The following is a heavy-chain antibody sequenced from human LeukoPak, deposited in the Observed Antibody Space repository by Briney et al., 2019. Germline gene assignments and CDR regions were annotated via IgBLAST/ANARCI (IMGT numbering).Heavy chain of an antibody. CDR2: IYPGDSDT. CDR3: ARQRGTGWYDY. J-gene: IGHJ4*02. V-gene: IGHV5-51*01. Sequence: GESLKISCQGSGYSFATYWIAWVRQMPGEGLEWMGIIYPGDSDTTYSPSFQGQVTISADRSATSAYSQWTSLKASDTAIYYCARQRGTGWYDYWGQGTLVTVSS. CDR1: GYSFATYW. D-gene: IGHD6-19*01.